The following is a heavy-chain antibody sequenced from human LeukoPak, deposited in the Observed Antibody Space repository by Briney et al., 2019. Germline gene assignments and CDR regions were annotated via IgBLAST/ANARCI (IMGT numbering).Heavy chain of an antibody. V-gene: IGHV3-30*18. CDR2: ISYDGSNK. CDR1: GFTFSGYG. D-gene: IGHD2-15*01. CDR3: AKFISYCSGGSCF. J-gene: IGHJ4*02. Sequence: GGSLRLSCAASGFTFSGYGMHWVRQAPGKGLEWVAVISYDGSNKYYADSVKGRFTISRDNSKNTLYLQMNSLRAEDTAVYYCAKFISYCSGGSCFWSQGTLVTVSS.